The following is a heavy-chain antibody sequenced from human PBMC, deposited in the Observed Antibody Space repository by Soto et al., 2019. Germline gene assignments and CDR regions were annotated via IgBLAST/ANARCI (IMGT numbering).Heavy chain of an antibody. V-gene: IGHV3-13*01. J-gene: IGHJ3*02. CDR1: GFTFSSYD. CDR3: ARAEREYCSGGSCHADAFDI. CDR2: IGTAGDT. D-gene: IGHD2-15*01. Sequence: GGSLRLSCAASGFTFSSYDMHWVRQATGKGLEWVSAIGTAGDTYYPGSVKGRFTISRENAKNSLYLQMNSLRAGDTAVYYCARAEREYCSGGSCHADAFDIWGQGTMVTVSS.